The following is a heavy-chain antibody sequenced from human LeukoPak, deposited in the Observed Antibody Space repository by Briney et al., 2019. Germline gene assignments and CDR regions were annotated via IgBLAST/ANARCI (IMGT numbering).Heavy chain of an antibody. Sequence: KPSETLSLTCTVSSASITSSPYFWGWIRQSPGKGLEWIGSISYSGTTYYNPSLKSRVTISVDTSKNQFSLKLNSVTAADTAVYYCASLGGYSSSWYFRDWGFTPFDYWGQGTLVTVSS. CDR1: SASITSSPYF. CDR3: ASLGGYSSSWYFRDWGFTPFDY. D-gene: IGHD6-13*01. CDR2: ISYSGTT. V-gene: IGHV4-39*01. J-gene: IGHJ4*02.